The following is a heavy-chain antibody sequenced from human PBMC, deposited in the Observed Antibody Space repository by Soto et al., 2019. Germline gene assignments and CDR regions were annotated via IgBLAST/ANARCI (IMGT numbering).Heavy chain of an antibody. D-gene: IGHD5-18*01. J-gene: IGHJ6*02. CDR2: FNPTGDTA. CDR1: GYTFTSYY. Sequence: ASVKVSCKASGYTFTSYYIHWVRQAPGQGLEWMGIFNPTGDTASYAQKLQGRVTMTRDTSTGTAYMELGSLRSEDTAVYYCARGGRIVDTGTGYYYYHDMNAWGQETTVIVSS. CDR3: ARGGRIVDTGTGYYYYHDMNA. V-gene: IGHV1-46*01.